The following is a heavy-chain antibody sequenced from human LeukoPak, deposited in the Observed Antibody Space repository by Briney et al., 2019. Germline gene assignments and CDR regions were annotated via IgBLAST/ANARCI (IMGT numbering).Heavy chain of an antibody. CDR1: GFTFSSYS. Sequence: GGSLRLSCAASGFTFSSYSMNWVRQAPGKGLEGVSSISSSSSYIYYADSVKGRFTISRDNAKNSLYLQMNSLRAEDTAVYYCARDLGSTTVTTGPDYWGQGTLVTVSS. D-gene: IGHD4-17*01. J-gene: IGHJ4*02. CDR2: ISSSSSYI. CDR3: ARDLGSTTVTTGPDY. V-gene: IGHV3-21*01.